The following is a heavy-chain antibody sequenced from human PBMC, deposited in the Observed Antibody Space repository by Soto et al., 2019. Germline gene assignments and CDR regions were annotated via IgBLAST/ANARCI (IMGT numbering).Heavy chain of an antibody. Sequence: ASVKVSCKASGGTFSSYAISWVRQAPGQGLEWMGGIIPIFGTANYAQKFQGRVTITADKSTSTAYMELSSLRSEDTAVYYCARNRYDILTGYPYYFDYWGQGTLVTVS. V-gene: IGHV1-69*06. CDR1: GGTFSSYA. D-gene: IGHD3-9*01. J-gene: IGHJ4*02. CDR2: IIPIFGTA. CDR3: ARNRYDILTGYPYYFDY.